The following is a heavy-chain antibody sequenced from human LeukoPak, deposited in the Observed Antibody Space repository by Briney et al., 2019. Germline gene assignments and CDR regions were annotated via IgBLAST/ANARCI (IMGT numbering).Heavy chain of an antibody. Sequence: SETLSLTCAVYGGSFSGYYWSWIRQPPGKGLEWIGEINHSGSTNYNPSLKSRVTISVDTSKNQFSLKLSSVTAADTAVYYCARSPRITMVRGVMMTAFDIWGQGTMVTVSS. CDR3: ARSPRITMVRGVMMTAFDI. J-gene: IGHJ3*02. CDR1: GGSFSGYY. CDR2: INHSGST. D-gene: IGHD3-10*01. V-gene: IGHV4-34*01.